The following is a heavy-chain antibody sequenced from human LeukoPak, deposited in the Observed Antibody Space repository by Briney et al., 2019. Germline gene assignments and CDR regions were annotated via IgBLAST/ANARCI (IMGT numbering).Heavy chain of an antibody. CDR2: IYYSGST. Sequence: SETLSLTCTVSGGSISSGDYYWSWFRQPPGKGLEWIGYIYYSGSTYYNPSLKSRVTISVDTSKNQFSLKLSSVTAADTAVYYCATSTTGDAFDIWGQGTMVTVSS. CDR1: GGSISSGDYY. V-gene: IGHV4-30-4*08. J-gene: IGHJ3*02. CDR3: ATSTTGDAFDI. D-gene: IGHD4-17*01.